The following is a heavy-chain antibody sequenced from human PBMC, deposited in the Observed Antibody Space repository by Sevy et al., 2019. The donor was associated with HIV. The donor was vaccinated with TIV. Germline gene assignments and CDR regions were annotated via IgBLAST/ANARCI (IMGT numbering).Heavy chain of an antibody. CDR2: TRYDGSTK. V-gene: IGHV3-30*02. Sequence: GGSLRLSCAASVFTFNVYGTHWVRQAPGKGLQWVAFTRYDGSTKYYADSVKGRFTISRDNSKNTLYLQMNSLRVEDTAMYYCAKDLTERYSTSSGDFDYWGQGSLVTVSS. CDR1: VFTFNVYG. J-gene: IGHJ4*02. CDR3: AKDLTERYSTSSGDFDY. D-gene: IGHD6-6*01.